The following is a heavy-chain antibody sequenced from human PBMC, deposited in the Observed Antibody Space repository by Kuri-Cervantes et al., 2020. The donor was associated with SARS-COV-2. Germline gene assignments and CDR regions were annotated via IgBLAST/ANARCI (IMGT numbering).Heavy chain of an antibody. V-gene: IGHV4-59*12. CDR2: IYYSGST. CDR1: GGSISSYY. Sequence: GSLRLSCTASGGSISSYYWSWIRQPPERGLEWIGYIYYSGSTNYNPSLKSRVTISVDTSKNQFSLKLSSVTAADTAVYYCARVKTIFGVAPFDYWGQGTLVTVSS. D-gene: IGHD3-3*01. J-gene: IGHJ4*02. CDR3: ARVKTIFGVAPFDY.